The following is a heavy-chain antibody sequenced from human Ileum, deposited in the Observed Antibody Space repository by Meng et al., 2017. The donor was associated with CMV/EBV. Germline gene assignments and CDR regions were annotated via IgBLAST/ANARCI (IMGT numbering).Heavy chain of an antibody. Sequence: SMIFSCAASGSTASSNYMSWLRQASGQGLEWVSVVSTGGTTYYADSVKGRFTISRDNSKDTLYLQMNSLRAEDTAVYYCEREGNHNYVSSGYFGSWGQGTLVTVSS. J-gene: IGHJ5*02. V-gene: IGHV3-53*01. D-gene: IGHD3-22*01. CDR2: VSTGGTT. CDR3: EREGNHNYVSSGYFGS. CDR1: GSTASSNY.